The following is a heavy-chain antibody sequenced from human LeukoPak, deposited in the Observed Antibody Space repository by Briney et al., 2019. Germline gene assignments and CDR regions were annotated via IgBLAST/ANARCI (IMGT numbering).Heavy chain of an antibody. Sequence: SETLSLTCTVSGGSISSYYWSWIRQPAGKGLEWIGRIYTSGSTNYNPSLKSRVTISVDTSKNQFSLKLSSVTAADTAVYYCARKSGNCSGGSCPEIYFDYWGQGTLVTVSS. J-gene: IGHJ4*02. D-gene: IGHD2-15*01. CDR3: ARKSGNCSGGSCPEIYFDY. V-gene: IGHV4-4*07. CDR2: IYTSGST. CDR1: GGSISSYY.